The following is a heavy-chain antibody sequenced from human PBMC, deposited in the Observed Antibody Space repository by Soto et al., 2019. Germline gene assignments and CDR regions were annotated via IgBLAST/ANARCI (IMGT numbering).Heavy chain of an antibody. D-gene: IGHD6-13*01. CDR1: GYTFTGYY. J-gene: IGHJ3*02. CDR2: INPNSGGT. Sequence: ASVKVSCKASGYTFTGYYMHWVRQAPGQGLEWMGWINPNSGGTNYAQKFQGRVTTTRDTSISTAYMELSRLRSDDTAVYYCARDSSSWHDAFDIWGQGTMVTVSS. CDR3: ARDSSSWHDAFDI. V-gene: IGHV1-2*02.